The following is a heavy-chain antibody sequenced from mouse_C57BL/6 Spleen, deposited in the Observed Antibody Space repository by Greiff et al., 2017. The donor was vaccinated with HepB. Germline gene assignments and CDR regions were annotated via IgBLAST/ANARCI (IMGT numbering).Heavy chain of an antibody. CDR2: IYPSDSET. J-gene: IGHJ2*01. CDR3: ARSTYYYGSSYYYFDY. D-gene: IGHD1-1*01. V-gene: IGHV1-61*01. Sequence: QVQLQQPGAELVRPGSSVKLSCKASGYTFTSYWRDWVKQRPGQGLEWIGNIYPSDSETHYNQKFKDKATLTVDKSSSTAYMQLSSLTSEDSAVYYCARSTYYYGSSYYYFDYWGQGTTLTVSS. CDR1: GYTFTSYW.